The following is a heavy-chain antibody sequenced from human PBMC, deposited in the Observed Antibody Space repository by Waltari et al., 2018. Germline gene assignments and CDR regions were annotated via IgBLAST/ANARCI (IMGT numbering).Heavy chain of an antibody. CDR2: ISNDGSNE. Sequence: QVQLVESGGGVVQPGRSLRLSCAASGFTFSSYALHWVRPAPGTGLGGVAIISNDGSNEDYAESVKGQFTISRENSKNTLYLQMNSLRAEDTAVYYCARDLGYCSGGSCYGIDYWGQGTLVTVSS. D-gene: IGHD2-15*01. CDR1: GFTFSSYA. J-gene: IGHJ4*02. CDR3: ARDLGYCSGGSCYGIDY. V-gene: IGHV3-30-3*01.